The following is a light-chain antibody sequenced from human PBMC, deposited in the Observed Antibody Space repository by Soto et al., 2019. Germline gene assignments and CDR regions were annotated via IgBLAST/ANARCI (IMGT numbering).Light chain of an antibody. J-gene: IGKJ5*01. Sequence: EIVLTQSPGTLSLSPGERATLSCRASQSASSSYLAWYQQKPGQAPRLLIYGASSRATGIPDRFSGSGSETDFTLTISRLEPEDFAVYYCQQYDSSLPITFGQGTRLEIK. CDR2: GAS. CDR3: QQYDSSLPIT. V-gene: IGKV3-20*01. CDR1: QSASSSY.